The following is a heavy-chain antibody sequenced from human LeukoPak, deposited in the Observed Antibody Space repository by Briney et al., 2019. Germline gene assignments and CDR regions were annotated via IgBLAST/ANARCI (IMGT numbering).Heavy chain of an antibody. CDR3: VRDLTGAGFDP. CDR2: INYSGST. V-gene: IGHV4-59*01. CDR1: GGSISSYY. J-gene: IGHJ5*02. D-gene: IGHD3-10*01. Sequence: PSETLSLTCTVSGGSISSYYWSWIRQPPGKGLEWIGYINYSGSTNYNPSLESRVTISVDRSKNQFSLKLSSVTAADTAVYYCVRDLTGAGFDPRGQGTLVTVSS.